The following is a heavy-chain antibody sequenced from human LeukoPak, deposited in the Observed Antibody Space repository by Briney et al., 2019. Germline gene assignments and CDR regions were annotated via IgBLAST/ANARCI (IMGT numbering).Heavy chain of an antibody. D-gene: IGHD5-12*01. J-gene: IGHJ4*02. V-gene: IGHV3-30*18. CDR3: AKQGDSGYAPG. Sequence: GGSLRLSCAASGFTFSSYGMHWVRQAPGKGLEWVAVISYDGSNKYYADPVKGRFTISRDNSKNTLYLQMNSLRAEDTAVYYCAKQGDSGYAPGWGQGTLVTVSS. CDR2: ISYDGSNK. CDR1: GFTFSSYG.